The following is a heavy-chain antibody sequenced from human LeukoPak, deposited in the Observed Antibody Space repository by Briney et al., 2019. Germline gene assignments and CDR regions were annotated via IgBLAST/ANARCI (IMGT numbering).Heavy chain of an antibody. J-gene: IGHJ6*03. Sequence: SETLSLTCAVYGDSFSDYYWSWIRQPPGKGLEWIGEMNHSGNSNYNPSLKGRVTISVDTSKNQFSLKLSSVTAADAAIYYCARVFYRQCDNDICSTGGYFYYYYFDVWGKGTTVTVSS. CDR1: GDSFSDYY. D-gene: IGHD2/OR15-2a*01. CDR3: ARVFYRQCDNDICSTGGYFYYYYFDV. CDR2: MNHSGNS. V-gene: IGHV4-34*01.